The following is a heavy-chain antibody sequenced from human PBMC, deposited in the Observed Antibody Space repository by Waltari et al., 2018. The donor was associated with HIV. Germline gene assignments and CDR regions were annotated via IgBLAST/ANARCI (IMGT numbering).Heavy chain of an antibody. CDR2: ISYSGTT. CDR3: ARQTTPPTTLIDY. D-gene: IGHD1-26*01. Sequence: QLQLQESGPGLVKPSETLSLTCTVSGGSIRRRSYYWGWIRQPPGQGLEWIGSISYSGTTYYNPSLKSRVTISVDTSKNQFSLKLSSVTAADTAVYYCARQTTPPTTLIDYWGQGTLVTVSS. CDR1: GGSIRRRSYY. V-gene: IGHV4-39*01. J-gene: IGHJ4*02.